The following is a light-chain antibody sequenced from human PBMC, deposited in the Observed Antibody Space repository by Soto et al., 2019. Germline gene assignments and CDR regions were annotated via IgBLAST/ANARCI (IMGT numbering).Light chain of an antibody. CDR2: EVS. CDR1: SSDVGGYNY. J-gene: IGLJ1*01. V-gene: IGLV2-14*01. CDR3: SSYTSSSTLD. Sequence: QSALTQPASVSGSPGQSITISCTGTSSDVGGYNYVSWYQQYPGKAPKLMICEVSNRPSGVSNRFSGSKSGNTASLTISGLQAEDEADYYCSSYTSSSTLDFGTGTKLTVL.